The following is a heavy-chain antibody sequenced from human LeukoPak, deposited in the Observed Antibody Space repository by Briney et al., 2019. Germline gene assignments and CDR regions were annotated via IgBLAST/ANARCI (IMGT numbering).Heavy chain of an antibody. CDR1: GYSFTSYW. Sequence: GESLKISCKGSGYSFTSYWIGWVRQMPGKGLEWMGIIYPGDSDTRYSPSFQGQVTISADKSISTAYLQWSSLKASDTAMYYCARRFDSSGYSTSFDYWGQGTLVTVSS. V-gene: IGHV5-51*01. D-gene: IGHD3-22*01. CDR2: IYPGDSDT. J-gene: IGHJ4*02. CDR3: ARRFDSSGYSTSFDY.